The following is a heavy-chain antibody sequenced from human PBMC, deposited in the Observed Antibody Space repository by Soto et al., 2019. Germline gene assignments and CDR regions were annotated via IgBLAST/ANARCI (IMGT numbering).Heavy chain of an antibody. J-gene: IGHJ4*01. CDR2: INEGGSVT. Sequence: GSLRFSGAAPGFTFSSYWMNWVRQAPGKGLELVANINEGGSVTSYVDSVKGRFTVSRDNTISSLYLQMNSLRVEDTALYYCAKGLSTPGIDYWGQGTLVTVSS. V-gene: IGHV3-7*03. CDR3: AKGLSTPGIDY. D-gene: IGHD2-15*01. CDR1: GFTFSSYW.